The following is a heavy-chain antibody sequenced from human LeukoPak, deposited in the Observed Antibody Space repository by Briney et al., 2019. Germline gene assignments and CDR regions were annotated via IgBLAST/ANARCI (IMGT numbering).Heavy chain of an antibody. V-gene: IGHV4-34*01. CDR2: INHSGST. Sequence: SETLSLTCAVYGGSFSGYYWSWIRQPPGKGLEWIGEINHSGSTNYNPSLKSRVTISVDTSKNQFSLKLSSVTAADTAVYYRARRGRRIILGIDAFDIWGQGTMVTVSS. CDR3: ARRGRRIILGIDAFDI. J-gene: IGHJ3*02. D-gene: IGHD7-27*01. CDR1: GGSFSGYY.